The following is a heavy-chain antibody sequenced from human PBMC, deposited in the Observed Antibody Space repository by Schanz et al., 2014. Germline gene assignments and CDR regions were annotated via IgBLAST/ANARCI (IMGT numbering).Heavy chain of an antibody. CDR1: GGTFSSFI. V-gene: IGHV1-69*02. Sequence: QVQLVQSGAEVKKPGSSVKVSCKASGGTFSSFIISRVRQAPGQGLEWMGRIIPVLDITNYAQKFQGRVTITADKSTSTDYMELSSLRSEDTSVYICARGGITAAGTTPFDYWGQGALVTVSS. D-gene: IGHD6-13*01. CDR3: ARGGITAAGTTPFDY. CDR2: IIPVLDIT. J-gene: IGHJ4*02.